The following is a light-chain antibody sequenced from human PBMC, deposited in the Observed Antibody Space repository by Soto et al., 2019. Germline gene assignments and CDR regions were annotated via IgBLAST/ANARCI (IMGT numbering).Light chain of an antibody. Sequence: QSALTQPPSASGSPGQSVTISWTGTSSDVGGYNYVSWYQQHPGKAPKLMIYEVSKRPSGVPDRFSGSKSGNTASLTVSGLQAEDEADYYCSSYAGSNNPVVFGGGTQLTVL. CDR2: EVS. V-gene: IGLV2-8*01. J-gene: IGLJ2*01. CDR3: SSYAGSNNPVV. CDR1: SSDVGGYNY.